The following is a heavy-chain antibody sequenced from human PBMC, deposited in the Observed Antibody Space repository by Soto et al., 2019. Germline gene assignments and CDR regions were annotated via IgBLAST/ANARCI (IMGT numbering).Heavy chain of an antibody. CDR1: GGTFSSYT. CDR2: IIPILGIA. V-gene: IGHV1-69*08. CDR3: ARDLGNYGSGD. D-gene: IGHD3-10*01. Sequence: QVQLVQSGAEVKKPGSSVKVSCKASGGTFSSYTISWVRQAPGQGLEWMGRIIPILGIANYAQKFQGRVTITADKATSTAYMELSSLRSEDTAVYYCARDLGNYGSGDWGQGTLVTVSS. J-gene: IGHJ4*02.